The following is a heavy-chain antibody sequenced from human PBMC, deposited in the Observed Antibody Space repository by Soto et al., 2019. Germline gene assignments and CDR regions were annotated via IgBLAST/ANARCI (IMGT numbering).Heavy chain of an antibody. CDR1: GGSISSYY. CDR3: ARDAVAARSPYYYYGMDV. Sequence: SETLSLTCTVSGGSISSYYWSWIRQPPGKGLEWIGYIYYSGSTNYNPSLKSRVTISVDTSKNQFSLKLSSVTAADTAVYYCARDAVAARSPYYYYGMDVWGQGTTVTVSS. D-gene: IGHD6-6*01. J-gene: IGHJ6*02. V-gene: IGHV4-59*01. CDR2: IYYSGST.